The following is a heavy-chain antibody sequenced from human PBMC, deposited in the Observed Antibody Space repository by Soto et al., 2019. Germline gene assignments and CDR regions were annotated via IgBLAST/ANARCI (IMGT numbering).Heavy chain of an antibody. D-gene: IGHD3-10*01. CDR1: GYTLTELS. CDR3: AFLKITMVRGVIRYYYYGMDV. CDR2: FDPEDGET. V-gene: IGHV1-24*01. J-gene: IGHJ6*02. Sequence: ASVKVSCKVSGYTLTELSMHWVRQAPGKGLEWMGGFDPEDGETIYAQKFQGRVTMTEDTSTDTAYMELSSLRSEDTAVYYCAFLKITMVRGVIRYYYYGMDVWGQGTTVTVSS.